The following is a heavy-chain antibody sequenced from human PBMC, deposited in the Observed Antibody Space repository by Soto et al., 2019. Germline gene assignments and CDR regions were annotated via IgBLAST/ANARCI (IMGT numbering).Heavy chain of an antibody. J-gene: IGHJ3*02. V-gene: IGHV3-33*01. CDR3: ARDWAAAGTDAFDI. D-gene: IGHD6-13*01. CDR2: IWYDGSNK. Sequence: GSLRLSCAASGFTFSSYGMHWVRQAPGKGLEWVAVIWYDGSNKYYADSVKGRFTISRDNSKNTLYLQMNSLRAEDTAVYYCARDWAAAGTDAFDIWGQGTMVTVSS. CDR1: GFTFSSYG.